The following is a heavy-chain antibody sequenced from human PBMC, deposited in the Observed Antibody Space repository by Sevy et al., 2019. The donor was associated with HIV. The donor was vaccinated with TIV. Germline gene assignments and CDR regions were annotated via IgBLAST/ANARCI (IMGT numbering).Heavy chain of an antibody. CDR1: GYSISSGYQ. J-gene: IGHJ4*02. D-gene: IGHD6-25*01. CDR2: IYHSGST. V-gene: IGHV4-38-2*01. CDR3: ARVAAY. Sequence: SETLSLTCAVSGYSISSGYQWGWIRQPPGKGLEWIGTIYHSGSTYYNPSLKSRVTISVDTSKNQFSLKLNSMTAADTAVYFCARVAAYWGQGIPVTVSS.